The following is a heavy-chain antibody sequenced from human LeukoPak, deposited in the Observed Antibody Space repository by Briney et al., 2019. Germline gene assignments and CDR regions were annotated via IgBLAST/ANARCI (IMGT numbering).Heavy chain of an antibody. CDR2: ISYDGSNK. Sequence: PGGSLRLSCAASGFTFSSYAMHWVRQAPGRGLEWVAVISYDGSNKYYADSVKGRFTISRDNSKNTLYLQMNSLRAEDTAVYYCARGQLETPVDYWGQGTLVTVSS. J-gene: IGHJ4*02. CDR3: ARGQLETPVDY. CDR1: GFTFSSYA. D-gene: IGHD1-1*01. V-gene: IGHV3-30-3*01.